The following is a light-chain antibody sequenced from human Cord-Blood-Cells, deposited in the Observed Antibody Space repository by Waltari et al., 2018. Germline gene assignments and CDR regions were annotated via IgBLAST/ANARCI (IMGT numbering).Light chain of an antibody. CDR2: DVS. CDR3: CSYAGSYTYV. CDR1: SSDVGGYNY. J-gene: IGLJ1*01. V-gene: IGLV2-11*01. Sequence: QSALTQPRSVSGPPGQSVTIPCTGTSSDVGGYNYLSWYQQHPGKAPKLMIYDVSKRPSGVPDRFSGSKSGNTASLTISGLQAEDEADYYCCSYAGSYTYVFGTGTKVTVL.